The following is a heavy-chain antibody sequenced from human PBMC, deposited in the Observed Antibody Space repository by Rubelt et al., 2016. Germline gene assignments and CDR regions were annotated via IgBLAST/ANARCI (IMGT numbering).Heavy chain of an antibody. CDR2: IYYSGST. V-gene: IGHV4-59*08. D-gene: IGHD3-3*01. J-gene: IGHJ4*02. CDR1: GGSISSYY. CDR3: ARVPRLRFLEWLRGYYFDY. Sequence: SGGSISSYYWSWIRQPPGKGLEWIGYIYYSGSTNYNPSLKSRVTISVDTSMNQFSLKLSSVTAADTAVYYCARVPRLRFLEWLRGYYFDYWGQGTLVTVSS.